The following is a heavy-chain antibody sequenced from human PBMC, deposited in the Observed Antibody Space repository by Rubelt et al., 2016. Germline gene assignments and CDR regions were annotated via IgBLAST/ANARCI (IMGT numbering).Heavy chain of an antibody. V-gene: IGHV4-39*01. CDR3: ARHVSSGWYYYYGMDV. D-gene: IGHD6-19*01. CDR1: GGSISSSSYY. J-gene: IGHJ6*02. Sequence: QVQLQESGPGLVKPSETLSLTCTVSGGSISSSSYYWGCIRQPPGKGLEWIGSVYYSGSTYYNPSLKSRVTISVDTPKNQFSLKLSSVTAADTAVYYCARHVSSGWYYYYGMDVWGQGTTVTVSS. CDR2: VYYSGST.